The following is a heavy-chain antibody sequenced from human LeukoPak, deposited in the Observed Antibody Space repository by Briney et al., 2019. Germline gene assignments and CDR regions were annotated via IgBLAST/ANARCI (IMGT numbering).Heavy chain of an antibody. CDR3: AKDRGVATSYYMDV. Sequence: PGGSLRLSCAASGFTFSSYSIHWVRQAPGKGLEWVAVISYDGSNKYYADSVKGRFTISRDNSKNTLYLQMNSLRAEDTAVYYCAKDRGVATSYYMDVWGKGTTVTVSS. D-gene: IGHD5-12*01. CDR1: GFTFSSYS. V-gene: IGHV3-30*04. J-gene: IGHJ6*03. CDR2: ISYDGSNK.